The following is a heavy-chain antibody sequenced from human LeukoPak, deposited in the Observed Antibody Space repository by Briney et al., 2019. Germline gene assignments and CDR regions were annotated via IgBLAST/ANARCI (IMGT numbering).Heavy chain of an antibody. V-gene: IGHV3-74*01. J-gene: IGHJ4*02. CDR1: GFTFNTYW. CDR2: SSPEGSGI. CDR3: AREALGGGGY. D-gene: IGHD3-10*01. Sequence: PGGSLILSCSASGFTFNTYWMHWVRQAPGGGLEWVSRSSPEGSGISYADSVRGRFTISRDNAKNTLFLQMNSLRADDPAVYYCAREALGGGGYWGQGTLVTVSS.